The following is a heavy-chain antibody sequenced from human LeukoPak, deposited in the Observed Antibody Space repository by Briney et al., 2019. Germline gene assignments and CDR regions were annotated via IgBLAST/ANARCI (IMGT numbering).Heavy chain of an antibody. D-gene: IGHD3-3*01. Sequence: ASVKVSCKVSGYTLTELSMHWVRQAPGKGLEWMGGFDPEDGETIYAQKFQGRVTMTEDTSTDTAYVELSSLRSEDTAVYYCATDERGYDFWSALGYWGQGTLVTVSS. J-gene: IGHJ4*02. CDR2: FDPEDGET. V-gene: IGHV1-24*01. CDR1: GYTLTELS. CDR3: ATDERGYDFWSALGY.